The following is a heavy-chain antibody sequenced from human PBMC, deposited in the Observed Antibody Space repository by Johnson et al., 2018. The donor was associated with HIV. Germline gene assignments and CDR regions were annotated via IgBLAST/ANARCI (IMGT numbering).Heavy chain of an antibody. V-gene: IGHV3-66*02. J-gene: IGHJ3*02. CDR1: GFTVSRNY. Sequence: VPLVESGGGLVQPGASLTLPCPVSGFTVSRNYISWVRQAPGKGLEWVSVLYSGGSTYYADSVKGRFTISRDNSKNTLYLQMSGLRIEDTAVYYCARTQVYSSSRDDAFDIWGQGTMVTVSS. CDR3: ARTQVYSSSRDDAFDI. CDR2: LYSGGST. D-gene: IGHD6-13*01.